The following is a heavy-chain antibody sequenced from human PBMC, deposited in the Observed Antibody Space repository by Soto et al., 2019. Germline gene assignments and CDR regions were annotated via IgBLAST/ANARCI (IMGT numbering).Heavy chain of an antibody. CDR3: ARDQDIVATSDY. V-gene: IGHV1-18*01. CDR1: GYTFTSYG. D-gene: IGHD5-12*01. CDR2: ISAYNGNT. Sequence: GASVKVSCKASGYTFTSYGISWVRQAPGQGLERMGWISAYNGNTNNAQKLQGRVTMTTDTSTSTAYIELRSLRSDVTAVYYCARDQDIVATSDYWGQGTLVTVPQ. J-gene: IGHJ4*02.